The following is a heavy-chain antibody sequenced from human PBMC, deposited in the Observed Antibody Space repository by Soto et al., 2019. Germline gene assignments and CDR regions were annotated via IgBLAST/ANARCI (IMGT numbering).Heavy chain of an antibody. Sequence: QVQLVQSGAEVKKPGASVKVSCKASEYTFTSYDINWVRQATGQGLEWMGWMNPNSGNTGYAQKCQGRVTMTRNTSISTAYMELSSLRSEDTAVYYCARGINYYESGDDAFDIWGQGTMVTVSS. J-gene: IGHJ3*02. CDR1: EYTFTSYD. CDR3: ARGINYYESGDDAFDI. V-gene: IGHV1-8*01. D-gene: IGHD3-10*01. CDR2: MNPNSGNT.